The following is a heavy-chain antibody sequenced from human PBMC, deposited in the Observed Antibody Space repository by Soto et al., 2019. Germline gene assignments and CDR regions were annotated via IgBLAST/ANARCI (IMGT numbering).Heavy chain of an antibody. Sequence: PSETLSLTCTVSGGSIGTYYWSWIRQPPGKGLEWIGYIYYRGNTDYNPSLKSRVTISLDTPKNQFSLKLSSVTAADTAVYYCARHPGYYDILTGYTPYYFDYWGQGILVTVSS. CDR3: ARHPGYYDILTGYTPYYFDY. D-gene: IGHD3-9*01. V-gene: IGHV4-59*08. CDR2: IYYRGNT. J-gene: IGHJ4*02. CDR1: GGSIGTYY.